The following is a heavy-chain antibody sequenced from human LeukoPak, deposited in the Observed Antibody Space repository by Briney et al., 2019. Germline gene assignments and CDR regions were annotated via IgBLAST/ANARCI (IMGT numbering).Heavy chain of an antibody. J-gene: IGHJ4*02. CDR3: ARVGYSYGYYFDY. CDR2: TRNKANSYTT. Sequence: PGGSLRLSCASSRFTFSSYWMSWVRQAPGKGLEWVGRTRNKANSYTTEYAASVKGGFTISRDDSKNSLYLQMNSLKTEDTAVYYCARVGYSYGYYFDYWGQGTLVTVSS. V-gene: IGHV3-72*01. D-gene: IGHD5-18*01. CDR1: RFTFSSYW.